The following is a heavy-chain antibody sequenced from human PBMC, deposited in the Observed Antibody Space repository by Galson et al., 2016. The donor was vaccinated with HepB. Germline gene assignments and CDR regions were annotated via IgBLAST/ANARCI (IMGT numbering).Heavy chain of an antibody. D-gene: IGHD2-15*01. V-gene: IGHV3-48*02. CDR1: GFSFSSYS. Sequence: LRLSCAVSGFSFSSYSMQWVRQAPGKGLEWISYISSSSRAIYYADSVKGRFTISRDNVKNSLFLQMDSLRDEDTAVYYCARGNGGTFDLRGRGTLVTVSS. CDR2: ISSSSRAI. J-gene: IGHJ2*01. CDR3: ARGNGGTFDL.